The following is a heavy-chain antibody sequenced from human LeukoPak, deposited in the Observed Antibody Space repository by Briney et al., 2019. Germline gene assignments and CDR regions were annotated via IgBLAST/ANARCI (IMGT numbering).Heavy chain of an antibody. V-gene: IGHV3-21*01. CDR2: ISSSSYI. CDR3: ARGGYYYDSSGYHNYFDY. CDR1: GFTFSSYS. J-gene: IGHJ4*02. Sequence: GGSLRLSCAASGFTFSSYSMNWVRQAPGKGLEWVSSISSSSYIYYADSVKGRFTISRDNAKNSLYLQMNSLRAEDTAVYYCARGGYYYDSSGYHNYFDYWGQGTLVTVSS. D-gene: IGHD3-22*01.